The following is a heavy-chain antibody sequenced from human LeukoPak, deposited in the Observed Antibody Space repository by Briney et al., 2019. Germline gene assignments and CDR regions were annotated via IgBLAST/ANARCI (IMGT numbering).Heavy chain of an antibody. V-gene: IGHV4-34*01. CDR2: INHSGYT. Sequence: PSETLSLTSAVYGESSFSSYYWSWIRQTPGGALEWIGEINHSGYTNYNPSLKSRVTLSIDTSKNQFSLRLNSVTAADTAVYYCSRKVVGNDYWGQGTLVTVSS. CDR1: GESSFSSYY. J-gene: IGHJ4*02. D-gene: IGHD3-22*01. CDR3: SRKVVGNDY.